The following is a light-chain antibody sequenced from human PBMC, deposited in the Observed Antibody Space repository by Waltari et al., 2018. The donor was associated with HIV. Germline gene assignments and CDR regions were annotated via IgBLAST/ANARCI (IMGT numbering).Light chain of an antibody. J-gene: IGKJ2*01. Sequence: ELVLTQSPATLSLSPGERATLSCRASQCVSSYLAWYQQKPGQAPRLLIYDASNRATGIPARCSASGSGTDFTLTISSLEPEDFAVYYCQQRSYWPPYTFGQGTRLEIK. CDR3: QQRSYWPPYT. V-gene: IGKV3-11*01. CDR1: QCVSSY. CDR2: DAS.